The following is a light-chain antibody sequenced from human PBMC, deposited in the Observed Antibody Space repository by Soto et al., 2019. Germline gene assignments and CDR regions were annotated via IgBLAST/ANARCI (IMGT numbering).Light chain of an antibody. Sequence: QSVLTQPASVSGSPGQSITISCTGTGSDIGIFNLVSWYQHHPGKAPKLMMYEGSKRPSGVSYRFSGSRSGNTASLTISGLQAEDEADYYCCSYAGSATWVFGGGTKLTVL. J-gene: IGLJ3*02. CDR2: EGS. V-gene: IGLV2-23*01. CDR3: CSYAGSATWV. CDR1: GSDIGIFNL.